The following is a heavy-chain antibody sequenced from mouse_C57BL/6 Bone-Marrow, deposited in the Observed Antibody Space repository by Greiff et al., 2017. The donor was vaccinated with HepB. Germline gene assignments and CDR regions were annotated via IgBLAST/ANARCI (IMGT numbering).Heavy chain of an antibody. CDR3: AKLNPWFAY. CDR2: IWRGGST. V-gene: IGHV2-5*01. CDR1: GFSLSSYG. Sequence: QLRQSGPWLVQRSESRSMTCTVSGFSLSSYGVHWVRQSPGKGLEWLGVIWRGGSTDYNAAFMSRLSITKDNSKSQVFFKMNSLQADDTAIYYCAKLNPWFAYWGQGTLVTVSA. J-gene: IGHJ3*01.